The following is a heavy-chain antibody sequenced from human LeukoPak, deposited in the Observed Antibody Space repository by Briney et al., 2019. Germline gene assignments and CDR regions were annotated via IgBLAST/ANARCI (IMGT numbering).Heavy chain of an antibody. V-gene: IGHV3-23*01. D-gene: IGHD4-17*01. CDR1: EFDFSTHA. CDR2: ISISGTKT. Sequence: GGSLRLPCAASEFDFSTHAMTWVRQAPGKGLEWVSAISISGTKTYYADSVKGRFTISRDNSKSTLYLQMYSLRAEDTAVYYCANEIRPNDYWGQGTLVTVSS. CDR3: ANEIRPNDY. J-gene: IGHJ4*02.